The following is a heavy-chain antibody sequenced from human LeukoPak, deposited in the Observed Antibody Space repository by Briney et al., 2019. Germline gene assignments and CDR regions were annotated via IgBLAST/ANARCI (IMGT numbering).Heavy chain of an antibody. J-gene: IGHJ4*02. D-gene: IGHD2-21*01. CDR2: IYYSGST. CDR1: GGSISSYY. CDR3: ARGGARLRYDY. Sequence: PSETLSLTCTVSGGSISSYYWSWIRQPPGKGLEWIGYIYYSGSTNYNPSLKSRVTMSVDTSNNQFSLKVSSVTAADTAVYYCARGGARLRYDYCCRGTLVTVSS. V-gene: IGHV4-59*01.